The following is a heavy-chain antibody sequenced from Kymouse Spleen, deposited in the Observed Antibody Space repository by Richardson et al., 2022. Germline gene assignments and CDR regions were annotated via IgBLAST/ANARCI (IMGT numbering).Heavy chain of an antibody. J-gene: IGHJ5*02. CDR1: GFTFSSYW. CDR2: IKQDGSEK. CDR3: ARDSYYDILTGYSLNWFDP. D-gene: IGHD3-9*01. Sequence: EVQLVESGGGLVQPGGSLRLSCAASGFTFSSYWMSWVRQAPGKGLEWVANIKQDGSEKYYVDSVKGRFTISRDNAKNSLYLQMNSLRAEDTAVYYCARDSYYDILTGYSLNWFDPWGQGTLVTVSS. V-gene: IGHV3-7*01.